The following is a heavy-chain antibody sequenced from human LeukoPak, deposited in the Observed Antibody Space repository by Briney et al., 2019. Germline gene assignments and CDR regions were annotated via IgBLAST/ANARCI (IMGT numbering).Heavy chain of an antibody. CDR3: ARGTSGWYSVFDF. Sequence: ASVKVSCKASGYTFTSNHMHWVRQGPGQGLEWMGKINPSVDSTSYAQKFQGRVTMTRDTSTSTVYMDLSSLTSEDTAVYYCARGTSGWYSVFDFWGQGTLVTVSS. CDR2: INPSVDST. V-gene: IGHV1-46*01. D-gene: IGHD6-19*01. J-gene: IGHJ4*02. CDR1: GYTFTSNH.